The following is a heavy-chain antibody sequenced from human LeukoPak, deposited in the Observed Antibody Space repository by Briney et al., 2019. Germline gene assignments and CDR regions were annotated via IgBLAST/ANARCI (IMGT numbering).Heavy chain of an antibody. V-gene: IGHV3-53*01. J-gene: IGHJ5*02. Sequence: GGSLRLSCAASGFSVSNYYMSWVRQAPGKGLEWVSLIYSAGITYYADSVRGRFTISRDNSRNTLYPQMNSLRLEDTAIYYCARGQTTANTDWFDPWGQGTLVTVSS. CDR1: GFSVSNYY. D-gene: IGHD4-11*01. CDR3: ARGQTTANTDWFDP. CDR2: IYSAGIT.